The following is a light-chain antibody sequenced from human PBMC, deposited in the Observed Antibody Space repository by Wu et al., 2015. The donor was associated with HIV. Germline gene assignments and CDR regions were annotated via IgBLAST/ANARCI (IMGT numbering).Light chain of an antibody. CDR1: RSVTSSY. J-gene: IGKJ2*03. CDR3: QQYGNSPYS. CDR2: GAS. Sequence: EIVLTQSPGTLSLSPGERATLSCRASRSVTSSYLGWYQQKPGQAPRLLIYGASNRATGIPDRFSGGGSGTDFTLTISRLEPEDFAVYYCQQYGNSPYSFGQGTKLEIK. V-gene: IGKV3-20*01.